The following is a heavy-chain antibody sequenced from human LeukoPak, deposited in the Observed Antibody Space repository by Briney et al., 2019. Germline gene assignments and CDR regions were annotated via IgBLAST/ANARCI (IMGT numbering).Heavy chain of an antibody. J-gene: IGHJ4*02. CDR3: ARAEYYFDY. Sequence: SETLSLTCTVSGGPISSYYWSRIRQPPGKGLEWIGYIYYSGSTNYNPSLKSRVTISVDTSKNQFSLKLSSVTAADTAVYYCARAEYYFDYWGQGTLVTVSS. V-gene: IGHV4-59*01. D-gene: IGHD3-10*01. CDR2: IYYSGST. CDR1: GGPISSYY.